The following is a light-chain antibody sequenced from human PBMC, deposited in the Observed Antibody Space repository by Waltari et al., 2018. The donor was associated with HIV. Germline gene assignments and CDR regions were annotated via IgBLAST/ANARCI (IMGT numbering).Light chain of an antibody. CDR2: WAS. Sequence: DIVMTQSPDSLAVSLGERATLNCKSSQSVLYTSTNKNYLAWYQQKSGQPPKLIIYWASTRESGVPDRFSGSGSGTNFTLTISSLQAEDVALYYCQQYYSIPRTFGQGTKVEIQ. CDR1: QSVLYTSTNKNY. CDR3: QQYYSIPRT. V-gene: IGKV4-1*01. J-gene: IGKJ1*01.